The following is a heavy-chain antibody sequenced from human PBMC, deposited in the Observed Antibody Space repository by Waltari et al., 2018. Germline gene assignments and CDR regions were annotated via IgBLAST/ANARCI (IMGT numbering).Heavy chain of an antibody. J-gene: IGHJ4*02. Sequence: QVNLVESGGGVVQPGGSLRLSCPTPGFTFRHFGMHWVRQAPGKGLEWVALIWFDGSDKFYADSVRGRFTISRDNSARTLYLDMDSLRLDDTAMYYCAKDAFGNTYLDFWGQGTLVTVSS. D-gene: IGHD2-2*02. CDR3: AKDAFGNTYLDF. V-gene: IGHV3-30*02. CDR1: GFTFRHFG. CDR2: IWFDGSDK.